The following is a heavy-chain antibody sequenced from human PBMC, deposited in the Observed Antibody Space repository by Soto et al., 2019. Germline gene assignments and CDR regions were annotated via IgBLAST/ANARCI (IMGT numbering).Heavy chain of an antibody. Sequence: QVQLVQSGAEVKKPGSSVKVSCKASGGTFSSYAISWVRQAPGPGLEWMGGIIPIFGTANYAQKFQGRVTITADKSTRTAYMERCSLRSDDTAVYYCARAEGYSDSIESWFDPWGQGSLDTVSS. CDR1: GGTFSSYA. D-gene: IGHD5-12*01. J-gene: IGHJ5*02. CDR2: IIPIFGTA. V-gene: IGHV1-69*06. CDR3: ARAEGYSDSIESWFDP.